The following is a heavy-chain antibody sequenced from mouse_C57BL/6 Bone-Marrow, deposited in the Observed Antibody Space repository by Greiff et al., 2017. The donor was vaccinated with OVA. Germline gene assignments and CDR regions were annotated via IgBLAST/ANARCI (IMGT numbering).Heavy chain of an antibody. J-gene: IGHJ1*03. D-gene: IGHD1-1*01. CDR1: GYAFSSYW. CDR2: IYPGDGDT. CDR3: ARRGLLLRGGYFDV. V-gene: IGHV1-80*01. Sequence: VKLQESGAELVKPGASVKISCKASGYAFSSYWMNWVKQRPGKGLEWIGQIYPGDGDTNYNGKFKGKATLTADKSSSIAYMQLSSLTSEDSAVYFCARRGLLLRGGYFDVWGTGTMVTVSS.